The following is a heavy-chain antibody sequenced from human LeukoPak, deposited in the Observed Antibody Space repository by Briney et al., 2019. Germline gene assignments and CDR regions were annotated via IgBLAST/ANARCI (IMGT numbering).Heavy chain of an antibody. V-gene: IGHV3-74*01. D-gene: IGHD1-26*01. Sequence: GGSLRLSCAASGFTFSDYWMRWVRQAPGKGLMWVSLIHSDGAATNYADSVKGRFTISRDNAKNTVYLQMNSLRVEDTAVYYCARDTYSIAEWGQGTLVTVSS. CDR3: ARDTYSIAE. CDR1: GFTFSDYW. J-gene: IGHJ4*02. CDR2: IHSDGAAT.